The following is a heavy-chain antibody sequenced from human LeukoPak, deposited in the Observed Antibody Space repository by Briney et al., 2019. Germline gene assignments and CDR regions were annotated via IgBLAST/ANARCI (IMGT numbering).Heavy chain of an antibody. J-gene: IGHJ4*02. D-gene: IGHD3-10*01. Sequence: GRSLRLSCAASGFTFSSYAMHWVRQAPGKGLEWVAVISYDGSNKYYADSVKGRFTISRDNSKNTLYLQMNSLRAEDTAVYYCARDRLISRGAFDYWGQGTLVTVS. CDR1: GFTFSSYA. V-gene: IGHV3-30-3*01. CDR3: ARDRLISRGAFDY. CDR2: ISYDGSNK.